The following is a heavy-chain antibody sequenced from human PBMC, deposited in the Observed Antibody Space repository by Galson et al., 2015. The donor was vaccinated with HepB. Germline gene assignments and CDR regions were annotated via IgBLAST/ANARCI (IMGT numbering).Heavy chain of an antibody. D-gene: IGHD1-26*01. CDR1: GFTFSSYS. J-gene: IGHJ6*03. CDR2: ISSRRSTK. CDR3: ARVEWEVGGVNYVDV. V-gene: IGHV3-48*04. Sequence: SLRLSCAASGFTFSSYSMHWVRQAPGKGLEWVSYISSRRSTKYLADSVKGRFSISRDNAKNSLYLQVSSLRAEDTAVYYCARVEWEVGGVNYVDVWGKGTTVTVSS.